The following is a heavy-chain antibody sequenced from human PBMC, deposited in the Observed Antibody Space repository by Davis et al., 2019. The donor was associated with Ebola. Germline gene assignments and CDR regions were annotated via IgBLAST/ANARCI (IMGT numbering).Heavy chain of an antibody. CDR3: ARDVERQQWLIHYYYGMDV. CDR2: ISSSGSTI. J-gene: IGHJ6*02. Sequence: PGGSLRLSCAASGFTFSSYSMNWVRQAPGKGLEWVSYISSSGSTIYYADSVKGRFTISRDNAKNSLYLQMNSLRAEDTAVYYCARDVERQQWLIHYYYGMDVWGQGTTVTVSS. D-gene: IGHD6-19*01. V-gene: IGHV3-48*04. CDR1: GFTFSSYS.